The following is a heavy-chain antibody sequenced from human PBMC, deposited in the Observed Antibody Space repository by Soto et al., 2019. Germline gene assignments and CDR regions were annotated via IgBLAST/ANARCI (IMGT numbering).Heavy chain of an antibody. J-gene: IGHJ5*02. V-gene: IGHV1-69*13. CDR2: IIPIFGTA. D-gene: IGHD5-18*01. CDR1: GGTFSSYA. CDR3: ARDTAMVTA. Sequence: SVKVSCKASGGTFSSYAVSWVRQAPGQGLEWMRGIIPIFGTANYAQKFQGRVTITADESTSTDYMELSSLRSEDTAVYYCARDTAMVTAWGQGTLLTVSS.